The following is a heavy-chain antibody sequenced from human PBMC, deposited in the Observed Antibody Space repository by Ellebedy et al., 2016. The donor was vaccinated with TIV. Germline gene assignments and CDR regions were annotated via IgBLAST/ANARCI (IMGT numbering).Heavy chain of an antibody. V-gene: IGHV1-46*01. J-gene: IGHJ4*02. Sequence: AASVNVSCKASGYTFTSYYMHWVRQASGQGLEWMGIINPSGGSTSYAQKFQGRVTMTTDTSTSTAYMELRSLRSDDTAVYYCARVPMVRGVQYFDYWGQGTLVTVSS. CDR3: ARVPMVRGVQYFDY. D-gene: IGHD3-10*01. CDR2: INPSGGST. CDR1: GYTFTSYY.